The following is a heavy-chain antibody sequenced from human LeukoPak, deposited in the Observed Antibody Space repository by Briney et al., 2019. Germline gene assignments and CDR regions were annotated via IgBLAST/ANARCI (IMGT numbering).Heavy chain of an antibody. CDR2: ISYDGSNK. D-gene: IGHD4-17*01. V-gene: IGHV3-30*03. CDR3: AGGTATVTMEF. J-gene: IGHJ4*02. Sequence: GGSLRLSCAASEFTFSSYGMHWVRQAPGKGLEWVAVISYDGSNKYYADSVKGRFTISRDNSKNTLYLQMNSLRAEDTAVYYCAGGTATVTMEFWGQGTLVTVSS. CDR1: EFTFSSYG.